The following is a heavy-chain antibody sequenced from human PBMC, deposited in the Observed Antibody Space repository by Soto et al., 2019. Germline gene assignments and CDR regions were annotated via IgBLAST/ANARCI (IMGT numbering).Heavy chain of an antibody. J-gene: IGHJ6*02. Sequence: EVQLVESGGGLVQPGGSLRLSYSASGFTFSSYAMNWVRQAPGKGLEYVSAISSNGGSTYYADSVKGRFTISRDNSKNSLYLKMSSLRAEDTAVYYCVKDQGNDYGDYYYYGMDVWGQGTTVTVSS. CDR3: VKDQGNDYGDYYYYGMDV. CDR2: ISSNGGST. V-gene: IGHV3-64D*06. CDR1: GFTFSSYA. D-gene: IGHD4-17*01.